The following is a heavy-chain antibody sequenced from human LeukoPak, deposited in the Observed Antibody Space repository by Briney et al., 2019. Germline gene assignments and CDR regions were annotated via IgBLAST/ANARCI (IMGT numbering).Heavy chain of an antibody. J-gene: IGHJ4*02. V-gene: IGHV3-23*01. CDR3: AREIRSSYYFDY. Sequence: PGGSLRLSCAASGFTFSSYAMSWVRQAPEKGLEWVSTISGSGGGTYYADSVKGRFTISRDDSKNTLYLQMNSLRAEDTAVYYCAREIRSSYYFDYWGQGTLVTVSS. CDR2: ISGSGGGT. CDR1: GFTFSSYA.